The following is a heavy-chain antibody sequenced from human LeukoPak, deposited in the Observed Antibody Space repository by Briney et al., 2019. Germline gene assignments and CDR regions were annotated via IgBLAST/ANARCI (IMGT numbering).Heavy chain of an antibody. D-gene: IGHD6-13*01. Sequence: GGSLRLSCAASGFIVSSNYMTWVRQAPGKGLKWVSVISGTGANTFYADSVKGRFTISRDNSKNTLYLQMNSLRAEDTAVYYCAKTGYSSRWTYYFDYWGQGTLVTVSS. CDR2: ISGTGANT. CDR3: AKTGYSSRWTYYFDY. V-gene: IGHV3-23*01. CDR1: GFIVSSNY. J-gene: IGHJ4*02.